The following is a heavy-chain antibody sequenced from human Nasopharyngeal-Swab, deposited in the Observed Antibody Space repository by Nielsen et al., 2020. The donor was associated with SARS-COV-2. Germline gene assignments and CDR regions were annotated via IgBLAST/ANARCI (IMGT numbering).Heavy chain of an antibody. D-gene: IGHD3-22*01. CDR2: IYTSGST. J-gene: IGHJ3*02. CDR3: ARVGYYDSSGYPGAFDI. CDR1: GGSISSGSYY. Sequence: SETLSLTCTVSGGSISSGSYYWSWIRQPAGKGLEWIGRIYTSGSTNYNPSLKSRVTISVDTSKNQFSLKLGSVTAADTAVYYCARVGYYDSSGYPGAFDIWGQGTMVTVSS. V-gene: IGHV4-61*02.